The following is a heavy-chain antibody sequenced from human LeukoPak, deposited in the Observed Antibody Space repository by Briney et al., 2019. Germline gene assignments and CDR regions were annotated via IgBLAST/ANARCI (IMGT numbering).Heavy chain of an antibody. J-gene: IGHJ4*02. CDR3: TTAEYSGSPLDFDY. CDR1: GFTFSNAW. V-gene: IGHV3-15*01. CDR2: IKSKTDGGTT. D-gene: IGHD1-26*01. Sequence: GGSLRLSCAASGFTFSNAWMSWVRQAPGKGLEWVGRIKSKTDGGTTDYAAPAKGRFTISRDDSKNTLYLQMNSLKTEDTAVYYCTTAEYSGSPLDFDYWGQGTLVTVSS.